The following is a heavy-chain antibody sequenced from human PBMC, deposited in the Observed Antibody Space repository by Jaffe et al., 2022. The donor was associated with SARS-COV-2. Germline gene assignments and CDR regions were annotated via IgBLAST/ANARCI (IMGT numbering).Heavy chain of an antibody. J-gene: IGHJ6*04. CDR2: IKTDGTST. V-gene: IGHV3-74*01. CDR3: ARDFYVSMDV. D-gene: IGHD3-10*02. Sequence: EVQLVESGGGLVQPGGSLRLSCVASGFTFSSYWMHWVRQAPGKGVVWVSRIKTDGTSTGYADSVKGRFTISRDNAKNTLYLQMNSLRAEDTAVYYCARDFYVSMDVWGKGTTVTVSS. CDR1: GFTFSSYW.